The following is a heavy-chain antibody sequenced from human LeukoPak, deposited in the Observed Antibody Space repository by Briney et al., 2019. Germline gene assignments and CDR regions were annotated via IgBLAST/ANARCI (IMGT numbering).Heavy chain of an antibody. CDR2: IYYSGST. D-gene: IGHD6-19*01. CDR3: ARPRTRLAWFDP. V-gene: IGHV4-34*01. Sequence: SETLSLTCAVYGGSFSGYYWSWIRQPPGKGLEWIGSIYYSGSTYYNPSLKSRVTISVDTSKNQFSLKLRSVTAAGTAVYYCARPRTRLAWFDPWGQGTLVTVSS. CDR1: GGSFSGYY. J-gene: IGHJ5*02.